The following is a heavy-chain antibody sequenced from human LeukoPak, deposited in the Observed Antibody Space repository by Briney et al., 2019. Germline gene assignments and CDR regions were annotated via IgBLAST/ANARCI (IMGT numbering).Heavy chain of an antibody. CDR3: ARGGEDIVLMVYARNWFDP. V-gene: IGHV4-31*03. CDR1: GGSISSGGYY. D-gene: IGHD2-8*01. J-gene: IGHJ5*02. Sequence: SQTQSLTCTVSGGSISSGGYYWSWIRQHPGKGLEWIGYIYYSGSTYYNPSLKSRVTISVDTSKNQFSLKLSSVTAADTAVYYCARGGEDIVLMVYARNWFDPWGQGTLVTVSS. CDR2: IYYSGST.